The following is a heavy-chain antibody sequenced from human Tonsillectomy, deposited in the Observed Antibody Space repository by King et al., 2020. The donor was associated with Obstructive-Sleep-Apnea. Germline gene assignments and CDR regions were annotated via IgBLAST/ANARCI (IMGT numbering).Heavy chain of an antibody. V-gene: IGHV3-30*04. CDR3: ARGGIPGNTRTGGGMDV. CDR2: ISYDGSYK. Sequence: VQLVESGGGVVQPGTSLRLSCAASGFTFTSNALHWVRQAPGKGLEWVAVISYDGSYKYYADSVKGRFTLSRDNSKNTLYLQMNSLRAEDTAVYYCARGGIPGNTRTGGGMDVWGQGTTVTVSS. D-gene: IGHD1-7*01. CDR1: GFTFTSNA. J-gene: IGHJ6*02.